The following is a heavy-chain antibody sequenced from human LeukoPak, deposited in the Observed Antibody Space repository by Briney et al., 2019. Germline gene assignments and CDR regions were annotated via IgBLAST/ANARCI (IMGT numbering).Heavy chain of an antibody. CDR1: GGTFSSYA. J-gene: IGHJ4*02. D-gene: IGHD3-3*01. CDR3: ATLERWIFGVVPPRYYFDY. Sequence: ASEKVSCKASGGTFSSYAISWVRQAPGKGLEWMGGFDPEDGETIYAQKFQGRVTMTEDTSTDTAYMELSSLRSEDTDVYYCATLERWIFGVVPPRYYFDYWGQGTLVTVSS. CDR2: FDPEDGET. V-gene: IGHV1-24*01.